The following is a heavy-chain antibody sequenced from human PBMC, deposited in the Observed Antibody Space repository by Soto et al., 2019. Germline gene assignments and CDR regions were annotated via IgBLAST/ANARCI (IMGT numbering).Heavy chain of an antibody. CDR1: GGTFSSYA. CDR2: IIPIFGTA. Sequence: SVKVSCKASGGTFSSYAISWVRQAPGQGLEWMGGIIPIFGTANYAQKFQGRVTITADESTSTAYMELSSLRVDDTAVYYCARVKSLNWYSRVLDVWGLGATVTVSS. J-gene: IGHJ6*02. V-gene: IGHV1-69*13. D-gene: IGHD1-26*01. CDR3: ARVKSLNWYSRVLDV.